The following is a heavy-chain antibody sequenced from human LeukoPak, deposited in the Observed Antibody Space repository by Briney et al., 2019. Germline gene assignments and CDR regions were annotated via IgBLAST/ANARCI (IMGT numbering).Heavy chain of an antibody. V-gene: IGHV1-18*01. Sequence: ASVKVSCKASGYTFTSYGISWVRQAPGQGLEWMGWISAYNGNTNYAQKLQGRVTMTTDTSTSTAYMELSSLRSEDTAVYYCARGRGYDSSGFYYYYMDVWGKGTTVTISS. D-gene: IGHD3-22*01. CDR1: GYTFTSYG. CDR2: ISAYNGNT. CDR3: ARGRGYDSSGFYYYYMDV. J-gene: IGHJ6*03.